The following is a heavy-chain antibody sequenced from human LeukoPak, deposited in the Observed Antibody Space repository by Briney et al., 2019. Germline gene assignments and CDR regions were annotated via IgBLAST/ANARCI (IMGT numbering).Heavy chain of an antibody. CDR1: GFTFSSYG. CDR3: AKDQDSSGYYREFDY. D-gene: IGHD3-22*01. Sequence: HPGRSLRLSCAASGFTFSSYGMHWVRQAPGKGLEWVAVISYDGSNKYYADSVKGRFTISRDNSKNTLYLQMNSLRAEDTAVYYCAKDQDSSGYYREFDYWGQGTLVTVSS. V-gene: IGHV3-30*18. J-gene: IGHJ4*02. CDR2: ISYDGSNK.